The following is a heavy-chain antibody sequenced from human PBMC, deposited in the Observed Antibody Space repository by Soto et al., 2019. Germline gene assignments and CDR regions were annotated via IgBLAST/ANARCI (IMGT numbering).Heavy chain of an antibody. D-gene: IGHD2-15*01. Sequence: QVQLVQSGAEVKKPGSSVKVSCKASGGTFSSYAISWVRQAPGQGLEWMGGIIPIFGTANYAQKFKGRVTITADESTSTAYMELSSLRSEDTAVYYCASLDPPATYSGGKRRYHRRKTDYWGQGTLVTVSS. V-gene: IGHV1-69*01. CDR2: IIPIFGTA. CDR3: ASLDPPATYSGGKRRYHRRKTDY. J-gene: IGHJ4*02. CDR1: GGTFSSYA.